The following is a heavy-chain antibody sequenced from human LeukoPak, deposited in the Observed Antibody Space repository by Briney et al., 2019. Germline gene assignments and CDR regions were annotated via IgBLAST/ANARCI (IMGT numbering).Heavy chain of an antibody. J-gene: IGHJ4*02. Sequence: SETLSLTCTVSGGSISSYYWSWIRQPPGKGLEWIGYIYYSGSTNCNPSLKSRVTISVDTSKNQFSLKLSSVTAADTAVYYCARGIASSSPWIDYWGQGTLVTVSS. V-gene: IGHV4-59*01. CDR2: IYYSGST. D-gene: IGHD6-6*01. CDR1: GGSISSYY. CDR3: ARGIASSSPWIDY.